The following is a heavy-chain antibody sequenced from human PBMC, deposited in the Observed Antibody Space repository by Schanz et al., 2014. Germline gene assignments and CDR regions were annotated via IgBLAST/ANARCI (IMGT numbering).Heavy chain of an antibody. J-gene: IGHJ4*02. Sequence: QVQLVESGGGVVQPGGSLRLSCAASGFTFSSYGMHWVRQAPGKGLEWVTFIRYDGSKKYYVDSVKGRFTISRDNSKNTLYLQMNSLXVEDTAVYYCAKGGSSLDDWGQGTLVTVSS. CDR2: IRYDGSKK. CDR3: AKGGSSLDD. V-gene: IGHV3-30*02. CDR1: GFTFSSYG. D-gene: IGHD3-16*01.